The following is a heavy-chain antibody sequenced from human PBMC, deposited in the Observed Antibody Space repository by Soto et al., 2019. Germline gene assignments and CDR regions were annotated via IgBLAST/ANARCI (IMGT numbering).Heavy chain of an antibody. CDR2: ISSSSSYI. V-gene: IGHV3-21*01. D-gene: IGHD2-2*02. J-gene: IGHJ3*02. CDR1: GFTFSSYS. Sequence: GGSLRLSCAASGFTFSSYSMNWVRQAPGKGLEWVSSISSSSSYIYYADSVKGRFTISRDNAKNSLYLQMNSLRAEDTAVYYCARSARAVDPSATAIQDAFDIWGQGTMVTVSS. CDR3: ARSARAVDPSATAIQDAFDI.